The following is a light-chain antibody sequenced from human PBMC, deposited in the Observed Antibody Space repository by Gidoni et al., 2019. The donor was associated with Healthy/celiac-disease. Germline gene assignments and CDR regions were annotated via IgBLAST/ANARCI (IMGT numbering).Light chain of an antibody. Sequence: QSAPTQPSSASGSPGQSVTISCTGTSSDVGGYNYVSCDQQHPGKAPKLMLYEVSKRPSGVPDRFSGSKSGNTASLTVSGLQAEDEADYYCSSYAGSNNYVFGTGTKVTVL. CDR1: SSDVGGYNY. CDR3: SSYAGSNNYV. CDR2: EVS. J-gene: IGLJ1*01. V-gene: IGLV2-8*01.